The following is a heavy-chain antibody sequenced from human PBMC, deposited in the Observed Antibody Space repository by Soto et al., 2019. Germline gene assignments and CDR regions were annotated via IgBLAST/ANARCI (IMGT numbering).Heavy chain of an antibody. CDR2: ISGSGGGT. Sequence: EVQLLESGGGSVQPGGSLRLSCAASGFTFSSYAMSWVRQAPGKGLEWVSSISGSGGGTYYAESVKGRFTISRDNSKNTLYLQMNSLRAEDTAVYYCAKDASSGYRGYYFDFWGQGTLVTVSS. J-gene: IGHJ4*02. V-gene: IGHV3-23*01. D-gene: IGHD3-22*01. CDR3: AKDASSGYRGYYFDF. CDR1: GFTFSSYA.